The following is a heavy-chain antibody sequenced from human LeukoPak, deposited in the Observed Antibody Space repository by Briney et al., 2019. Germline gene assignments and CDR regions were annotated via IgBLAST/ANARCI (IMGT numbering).Heavy chain of an antibody. CDR2: SFHTGSA. J-gene: IGHJ4*01. V-gene: IGHV4-4*02. CDR1: GASITSNYW. CDR3: ASRKAGYGSGTPFDY. Sequence: PSETLSLTCAVSGASITSNYWCAWVRQAPGKGLEWIGESFHTGSANYNPSLKSRASISVDKSTNRFSLTLTSVTAADTAIYSCASRKAGYGSGTPFDYWGRGTLVTVSS. D-gene: IGHD3-10*01.